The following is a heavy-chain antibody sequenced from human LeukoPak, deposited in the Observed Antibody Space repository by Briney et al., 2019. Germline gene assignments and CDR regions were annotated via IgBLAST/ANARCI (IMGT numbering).Heavy chain of an antibody. D-gene: IGHD3-10*01. CDR2: MHYNGDT. J-gene: IGHJ4*02. V-gene: IGHV4-30-4*01. CDR1: GCSISRDYLY. Sequence: PSRTLFLTCTVSGCSISRDYLYWGRIRPPPGQGLEWIAYMHYNGDTYYNPALKSRFTIPVDTSKNQCSLKLSSVTAANTAVYYCASFFSATRGELLDWGQGNLVTVSS. CDR3: ASFFSATRGELLD.